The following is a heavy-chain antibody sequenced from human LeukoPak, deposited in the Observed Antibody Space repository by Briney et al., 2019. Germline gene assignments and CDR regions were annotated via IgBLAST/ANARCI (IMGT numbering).Heavy chain of an antibody. CDR2: ISGRGDTT. Sequence: PGGSLRLSCAASGFTFSSHAMSWVRQAPGKGLEWVSGISGRGDTTVYADSVKGRFTISRDNSRNTLYLQMNSLRADDTAVYYCTADSGWSFAWWGQGTLVTVSS. J-gene: IGHJ4*02. D-gene: IGHD6-19*01. V-gene: IGHV3-23*01. CDR3: TADSGWSFAW. CDR1: GFTFSSHA.